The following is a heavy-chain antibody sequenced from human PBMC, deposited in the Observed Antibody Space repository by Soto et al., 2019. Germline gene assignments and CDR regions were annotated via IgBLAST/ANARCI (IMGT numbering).Heavy chain of an antibody. CDR3: ARDGSGWYRYYYYGMDV. V-gene: IGHV1-18*01. CDR2: VSPFNGDR. Sequence: GASVKVSCKASGYNFIHYGVTWVRQAPGQGLEWMGWVSPFNGDRNYAQKLQGRVTMSTDTSTTTAYMELRSLRSDDTAVYYCARDGSGWYRYYYYGMDVWGQGTTVTVSS. CDR1: GYNFIHYG. D-gene: IGHD6-19*01. J-gene: IGHJ6*02.